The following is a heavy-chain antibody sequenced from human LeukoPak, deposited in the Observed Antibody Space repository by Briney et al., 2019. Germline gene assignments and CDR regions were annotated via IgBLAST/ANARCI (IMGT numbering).Heavy chain of an antibody. J-gene: IGHJ4*02. Sequence: GGSLRLSCAASGFTFSSYSMKWVRQAPGKGLEWVSFISSSSSYIYYRDSVKGRFTISRDNAKNSLYLQMNSLRADDTAVYYCATESVEMATIPLGYWGQGTLVTVSS. CDR2: ISSSSSYI. CDR3: ATESVEMATIPLGY. D-gene: IGHD5-24*01. V-gene: IGHV3-21*01. CDR1: GFTFSSYS.